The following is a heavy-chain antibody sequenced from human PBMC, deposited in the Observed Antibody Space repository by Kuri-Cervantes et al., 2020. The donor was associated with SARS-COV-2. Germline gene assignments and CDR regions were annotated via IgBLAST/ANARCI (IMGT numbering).Heavy chain of an antibody. CDR1: GFTFSSYS. D-gene: IGHD6-13*01. V-gene: IGHV3-21*01. CDR3: ARVGRGSSWYVHAFDI. Sequence: GESLKISCAASGFTFSSYSMNWVRQAPGKELEWVSSISSSSSYIYYADSVKGRLTISRDNAKNSLYLQMNSLRAEDTAVYYCARVGRGSSWYVHAFDIWGQGTMVTVSS. CDR2: ISSSSSYI. J-gene: IGHJ3*02.